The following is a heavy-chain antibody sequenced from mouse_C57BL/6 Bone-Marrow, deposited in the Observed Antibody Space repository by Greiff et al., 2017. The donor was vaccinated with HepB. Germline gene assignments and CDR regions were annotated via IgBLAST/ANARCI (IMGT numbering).Heavy chain of an antibody. CDR3: TTHFITTVVATYYYAMDY. J-gene: IGHJ4*01. Sequence: VQLQQSGAELVRPGASVKLSCTASGFNIKDDYMHWVKQRPEQGLEWIGWIDPENGDTEYDSKFQGKATITADTSSNTAYLQLSILTSEDTAVYYCTTHFITTVVATYYYAMDYWGQGTSVTVSS. CDR1: GFNIKDDY. V-gene: IGHV14-4*01. D-gene: IGHD1-1*01. CDR2: IDPENGDT.